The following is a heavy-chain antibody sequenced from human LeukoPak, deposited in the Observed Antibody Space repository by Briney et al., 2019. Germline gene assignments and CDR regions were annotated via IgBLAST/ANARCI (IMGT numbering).Heavy chain of an antibody. D-gene: IGHD1-26*01. J-gene: IGHJ4*02. CDR3: ARSSGSYLYFDN. Sequence: GGSLRLSCAASGSTVSSNYMSWVRQAPGKGLEWVSVIYSGGRTYYADSVKGRFTISRDNSKNTLYLQMNSLRAEDTAVYYCARSSGSYLYFDNWGQGTLVTVSS. CDR2: IYSGGRT. CDR1: GSTVSSNY. V-gene: IGHV3-53*01.